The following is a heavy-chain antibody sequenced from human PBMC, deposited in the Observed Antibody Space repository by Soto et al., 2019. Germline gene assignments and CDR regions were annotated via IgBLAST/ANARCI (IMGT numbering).Heavy chain of an antibody. V-gene: IGHV4-31*03. J-gene: IGHJ5*02. CDR3: ARDPSGYSGYDSSGWFDP. D-gene: IGHD5-12*01. Sequence: SETLSLTCTVSGGSISSGGYYWSWIRQHPGKGLEWIGYIYYSGSTYYNPSLKSRVTISVDTSKNQFSLKLSSVTAADTAVYYCARDPSGYSGYDSSGWFDPWGQGTLVTVSS. CDR1: GGSISSGGYY. CDR2: IYYSGST.